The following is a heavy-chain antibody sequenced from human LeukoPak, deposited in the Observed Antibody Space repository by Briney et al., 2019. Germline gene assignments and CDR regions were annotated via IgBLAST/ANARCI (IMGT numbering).Heavy chain of an antibody. Sequence: AGGSLRLSCTASVFTFSGYGMSGVRQAPGEGLDWVSAIGGSGGRTYYADSVRGRFTISRDNSNNMLYLQMNSLRAEDTAVYYCAKENYSPSTAFHIWGQGTMVTVSS. CDR1: VFTFSGYG. V-gene: IGHV3-23*01. CDR3: AKENYSPSTAFHI. CDR2: IGGSGGRT. D-gene: IGHD2-15*01. J-gene: IGHJ3*02.